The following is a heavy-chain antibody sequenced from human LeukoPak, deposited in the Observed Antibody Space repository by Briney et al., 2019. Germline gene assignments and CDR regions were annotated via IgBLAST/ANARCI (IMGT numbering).Heavy chain of an antibody. J-gene: IGHJ3*02. Sequence: PSETLSLTCAVSGDSFSSHYWTWNRQSPGTGLEWIGYISHIGRTNYNPSLKSRVTISIDTSKNQFSLKLRSVTAADTAVYYCARDLVTVTKGFDIWGQGTMVSVSS. D-gene: IGHD4-17*01. CDR1: GDSFSSHY. CDR2: ISHIGRT. CDR3: ARDLVTVTKGFDI. V-gene: IGHV4-59*11.